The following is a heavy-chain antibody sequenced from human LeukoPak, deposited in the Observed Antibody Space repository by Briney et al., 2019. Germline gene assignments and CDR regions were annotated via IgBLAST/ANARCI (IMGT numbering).Heavy chain of an antibody. CDR1: GFTFSSYW. CDR2: IKQDGSEK. D-gene: IGHD2-2*01. Sequence: GGSLRLSCAAPGFTFSSYWMSWVRQAPGKGLEWVANIKQDGSEKYYVGSVKGRFTISRDNAKNSLYLQMNSLRAEDTAVYYCAREYCSSTSCYLFDYWGQGTLVTVSS. V-gene: IGHV3-7*01. CDR3: AREYCSSTSCYLFDY. J-gene: IGHJ4*02.